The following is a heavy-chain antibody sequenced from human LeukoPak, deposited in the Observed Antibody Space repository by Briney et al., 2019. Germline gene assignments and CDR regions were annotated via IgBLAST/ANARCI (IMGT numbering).Heavy chain of an antibody. J-gene: IGHJ4*02. V-gene: IGHV3-7*01. D-gene: IGHD6-13*01. CDR2: ISENGRAK. CDR1: GFTFSSYA. Sequence: GKSPRLSCAASGFTFSSYAMHWVRQAPGKGLEWVASISENGRAKPYVASVRGRFTISRDNTKNSLYLQMNSLRVEDTAVYYCARGGAAAARKRGIDYWGQGTLVTVSS. CDR3: ARGGAAAARKRGIDY.